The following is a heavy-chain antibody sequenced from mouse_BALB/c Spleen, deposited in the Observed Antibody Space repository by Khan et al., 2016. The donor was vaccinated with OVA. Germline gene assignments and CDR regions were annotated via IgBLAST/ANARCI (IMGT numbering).Heavy chain of an antibody. J-gene: IGHJ3*01. CDR2: MLTSGNT. Sequence: EVQLQESGPSLVKPSQTLSLTCSVTGDSITSGSWSWIRKFPGNKLAYMGYMLTSGNTYYNPSLKSRISITRHTSKNQHYLQFNSVTTTDTSTYYCSSPTYMYAFAYWGPSTLVTVSA. CDR1: GDSITSGS. V-gene: IGHV3-8*02. CDR3: SSPTYMYAFAY. D-gene: IGHD2-14*01.